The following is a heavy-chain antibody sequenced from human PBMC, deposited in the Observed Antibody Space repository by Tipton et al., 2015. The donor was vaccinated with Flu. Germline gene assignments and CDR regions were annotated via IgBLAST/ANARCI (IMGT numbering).Heavy chain of an antibody. Sequence: LRLSRAVYGGSFSGYYWNWIRQPPGKGLEWIGEINHSGSTNYNPSLKSRVTISVDTSKNQFSLKLSSLTAADTAVYYCARGLYGSGSYQRRYFDSWGQGTLVTVSS. D-gene: IGHD3-10*01. J-gene: IGHJ4*02. CDR3: ARGLYGSGSYQRRYFDS. V-gene: IGHV4-34*01. CDR2: INHSGST. CDR1: GGSFSGYY.